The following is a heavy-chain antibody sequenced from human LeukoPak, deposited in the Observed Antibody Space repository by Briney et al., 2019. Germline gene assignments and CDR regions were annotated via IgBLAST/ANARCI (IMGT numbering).Heavy chain of an antibody. CDR1: GFTFSSYA. V-gene: IGHV3-23*01. D-gene: IGHD4-23*01. CDR3: ANTLGGNSPRALDY. CDR2: ITGSGDST. Sequence: GGSLRLSCAASGFTFSSYAMSWVRQAPGKGLAWVSSITGSGDSTYYADSVKGRFTISRDNSKNTLFLQMNSLRAEDTAAYYCANTLGGNSPRALDYWGQGTLVTVSS. J-gene: IGHJ4*02.